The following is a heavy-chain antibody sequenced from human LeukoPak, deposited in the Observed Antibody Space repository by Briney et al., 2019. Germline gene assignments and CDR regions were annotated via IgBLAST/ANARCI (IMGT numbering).Heavy chain of an antibody. Sequence: SQTLSLTCTVSGGSITTGTYYLTRIPRSAGRGLGWLRLIYPSGGTNYNPSLKSRLTISIDASKNQFSLKLSSVTAADTAVYYCATGGAPDCSVGACYSLDSWGQGTLVTVSS. V-gene: IGHV4-61*02. CDR3: ATGGAPDCSVGACYSLDS. J-gene: IGHJ5*01. D-gene: IGHD2-15*01. CDR1: GGSITTGTYY. CDR2: IYPSGGT.